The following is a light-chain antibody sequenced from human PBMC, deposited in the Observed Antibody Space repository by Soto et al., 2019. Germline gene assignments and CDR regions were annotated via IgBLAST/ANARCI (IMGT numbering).Light chain of an antibody. J-gene: IGKJ5*01. Sequence: EIVLTQSPATLSLSPGERATLSCRASQSVSSYLAWYQQKPGQTPRLLIYDASNRAYGIPARFSGSGSGTDFTLTISSLEPEDFAVYYCQQRSNWPQITFGQGTRLEIK. CDR1: QSVSSY. CDR3: QQRSNWPQIT. CDR2: DAS. V-gene: IGKV3-11*01.